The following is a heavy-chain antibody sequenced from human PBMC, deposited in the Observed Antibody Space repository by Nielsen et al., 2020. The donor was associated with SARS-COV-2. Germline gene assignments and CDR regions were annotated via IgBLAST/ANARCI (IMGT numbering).Heavy chain of an antibody. CDR2: IYYTGTT. J-gene: IGHJ5*02. CDR3: ARDSLSVPPWAIPEVRAAWFDP. D-gene: IGHD2-2*01. Sequence: RQAPGKGLEWIGYIYYTGTTSYNPSLKSRLTISVDTSKNQFSLKLSSVTAADTAVYYCARDSLSVPPWAIPEVRAAWFDPWGQGTLVTVSS. V-gene: IGHV4-31*02.